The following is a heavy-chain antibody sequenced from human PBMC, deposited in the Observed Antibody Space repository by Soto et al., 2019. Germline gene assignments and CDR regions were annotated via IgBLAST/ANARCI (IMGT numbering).Heavy chain of an antibody. CDR3: ASSYYGSGTPYYYGMDV. J-gene: IGHJ6*02. CDR1: GYTFTGYY. D-gene: IGHD3-10*01. CDR2: INPNSGGT. Sequence: GASVKLSCKASGYTFTGYYMHWVRQAPEQGLEWMGWINPNSGGTNYAQKFQGWVTMTRDTSISTAYMELSRLRSDDTAVYYCASSYYGSGTPYYYGMDVWGQGTTVTVSS. V-gene: IGHV1-2*04.